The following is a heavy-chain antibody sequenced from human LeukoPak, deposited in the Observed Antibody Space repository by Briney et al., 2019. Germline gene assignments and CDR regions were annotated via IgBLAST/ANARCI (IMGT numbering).Heavy chain of an antibody. CDR2: IYHSGST. J-gene: IGHJ5*02. Sequence: SETLSLTCAVSGGSISSSNWWSWVRQPPGKGLEWIGEIYHSGSTNYNPSLKSRVTISVDTSKSQFSLKLSSVTAADTGVYYCAIDRQYDILTGYYFAWFDPWGQGTLVTVSS. CDR1: GGSISSSNW. CDR3: AIDRQYDILTGYYFAWFDP. V-gene: IGHV4-4*02. D-gene: IGHD3-9*01.